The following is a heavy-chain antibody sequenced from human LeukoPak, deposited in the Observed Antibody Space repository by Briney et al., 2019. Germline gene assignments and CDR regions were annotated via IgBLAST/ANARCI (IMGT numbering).Heavy chain of an antibody. V-gene: IGHV4-39*07. CDR1: GGSISSSSYY. CDR3: AGGRPRPYDY. J-gene: IGHJ4*02. Sequence: PSETLSLTCTVSGGSISSSSYYWGWIRQPPGKGLEWIGSIYYSGSTYYNPSLKRRVTISVDTSKNQFSLKLSSVTAADTAVYYCAGGRPRPYDYWGQGTLVTVSS. CDR2: IYYSGST. D-gene: IGHD6-6*01.